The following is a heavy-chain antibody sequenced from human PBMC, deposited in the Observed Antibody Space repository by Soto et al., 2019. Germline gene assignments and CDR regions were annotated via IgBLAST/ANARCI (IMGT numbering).Heavy chain of an antibody. Sequence: SVKVSCKASGGAFSNYAIYWVRQAPGQGLEWLGAIVPVFPSVYYAPKFQGRLTITADASTNTVYMMLTSLKSEDTAVYYCAREMPSTAAAYFYYGLDVWGQGTSVTVSS. CDR3: AREMPSTAAAYFYYGLDV. CDR1: GGAFSNYA. V-gene: IGHV1-69*13. D-gene: IGHD6-13*01. J-gene: IGHJ6*02. CDR2: IVPVFPSV.